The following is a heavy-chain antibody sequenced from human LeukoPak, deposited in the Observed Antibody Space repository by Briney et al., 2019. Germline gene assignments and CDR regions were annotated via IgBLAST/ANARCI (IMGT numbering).Heavy chain of an antibody. J-gene: IGHJ4*02. V-gene: IGHV3-23*01. CDR2: INRGGGGT. D-gene: IGHD3-10*01. CDR3: AKGTERYREVSSFDS. Sequence: PGGSLRLSCAASGFTFTTFTMNCVRQAPGEGLEWVSAINRGGGGTYYADFVKGRFTISRDNSENTLYLQMNSLRAEDTATYYCAKGTERYREVSSFDSWGQGTQITVSS. CDR1: GFTFTTFT.